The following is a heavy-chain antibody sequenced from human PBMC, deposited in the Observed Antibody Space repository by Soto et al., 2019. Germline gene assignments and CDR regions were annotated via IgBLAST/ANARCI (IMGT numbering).Heavy chain of an antibody. J-gene: IGHJ5*02. Sequence: LSLTCTVSGGSISSYYWSWIRQPPGKGLEWIGYIYYSGSTNYNPSLKSRVTISVDTSKNQFSLKLSSVTAADTAVYYCARSGTYGPEPPGFDPWGQGTLVTVSS. CDR1: GGSISSYY. V-gene: IGHV4-59*01. D-gene: IGHD1-26*01. CDR3: ARSGTYGPEPPGFDP. CDR2: IYYSGST.